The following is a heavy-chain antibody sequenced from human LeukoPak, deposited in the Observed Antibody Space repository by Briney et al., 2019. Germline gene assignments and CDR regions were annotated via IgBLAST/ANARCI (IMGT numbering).Heavy chain of an antibody. CDR2: IIPIFGTA. D-gene: IGHD2-2*01. CDR1: GGTFSNYA. J-gene: IGHJ3*02. CDR3: ARSSLGPAAFDI. V-gene: IGHV1-69*13. Sequence: ASVKVSCKASGGTFSNYAISWVRQAPGQGLEWMGGIIPIFGTANYAQKFQGRVTITADESTSTAYMELSSLRSEDTAVYYCARSSLGPAAFDIWGQGTMVTVSS.